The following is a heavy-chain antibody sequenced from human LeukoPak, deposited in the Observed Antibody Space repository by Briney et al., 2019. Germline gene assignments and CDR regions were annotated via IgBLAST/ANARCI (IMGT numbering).Heavy chain of an antibody. V-gene: IGHV4-4*07. CDR3: ARDRSSGWYVVDY. J-gene: IGHJ4*02. CDR1: RGSISSYY. D-gene: IGHD6-19*01. CDR2: VYSSGST. Sequence: SETLSLTCSVSRGSISSYYWSWIRQPAGKGLAWIGRVYSSGSTNYNPSLKSRVTMSIDTSKNQFSLKLSSVTAADTAVYYCARDRSSGWYVVDYWGQGTLVTVSS.